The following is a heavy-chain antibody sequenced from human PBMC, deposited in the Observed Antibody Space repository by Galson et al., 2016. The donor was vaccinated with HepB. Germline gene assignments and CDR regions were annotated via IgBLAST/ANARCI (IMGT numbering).Heavy chain of an antibody. CDR1: GLGFSSYA. Sequence: SLRLSCAASGLGFSSYAMTWVRQAPGKGLESVSGISDSGDETYYADSVKGRFAISRDNAKKTLWLQMNSLRAEDTAVYYCAKVYSRTRYYWYGMDVWGQGTTVTVSS. D-gene: IGHD2-21*01. J-gene: IGHJ6*02. V-gene: IGHV3-23*01. CDR2: ISDSGDET. CDR3: AKVYSRTRYYWYGMDV.